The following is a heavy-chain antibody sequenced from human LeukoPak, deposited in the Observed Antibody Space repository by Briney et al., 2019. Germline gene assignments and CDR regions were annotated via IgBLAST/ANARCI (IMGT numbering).Heavy chain of an antibody. Sequence: PGGSLRLSCEGSGFTLSDYGMSWARPAPGKGLEWISYITTNGVMFYADSVEGRFAISRDNDKNSVYLQMSVLRDDDTAVYYCTRGRYQFLGPNDSWGQGALVTVSS. D-gene: IGHD2-2*01. CDR1: GFTLSDYG. J-gene: IGHJ5*01. CDR2: ITTNGVM. V-gene: IGHV3-48*02. CDR3: TRGRYQFLGPNDS.